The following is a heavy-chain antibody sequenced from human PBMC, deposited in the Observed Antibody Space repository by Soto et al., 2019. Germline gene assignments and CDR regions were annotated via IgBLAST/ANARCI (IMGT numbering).Heavy chain of an antibody. CDR3: ARHPLGSSGWHYFDY. Sequence: EVQLVQSGAEVKKPGESLRISCQGSGYSFSNHWVTWVRQMPGGGLEWMGKIGPTDSDTKYSPSLQGHVTMSFDTSISTAYLQWSTLKASDTAMYYCARHPLGSSGWHYFDYWGQGTLVTVSS. J-gene: IGHJ4*02. CDR1: GYSFSNHW. D-gene: IGHD6-19*01. CDR2: IGPTDSDT. V-gene: IGHV5-10-1*01.